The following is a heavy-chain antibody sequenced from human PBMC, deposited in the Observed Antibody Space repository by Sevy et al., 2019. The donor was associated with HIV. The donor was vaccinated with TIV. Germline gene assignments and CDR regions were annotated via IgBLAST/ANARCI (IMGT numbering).Heavy chain of an antibody. CDR1: GDTFSTYG. J-gene: IGHJ3*02. CDR2: IIPIFGTP. CDR3: AGEGGVATTGDHDAFDI. V-gene: IGHV1-69*13. D-gene: IGHD7-27*01. Sequence: ASVKVSCKASGDTFSTYGLSWVRQAPGQGLEWMGGIIPIFGTPNYAQKFQGRVTITAEESASTAYMELSSLGSEDTALYYCAGEGGVATTGDHDAFDIWGHGTLVTVSS.